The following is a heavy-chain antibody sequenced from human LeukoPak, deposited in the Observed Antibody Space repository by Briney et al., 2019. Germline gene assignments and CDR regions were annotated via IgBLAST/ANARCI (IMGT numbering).Heavy chain of an antibody. Sequence: ASVKVSCKASGYSFTSHYMHWVRQAPGQGLEWMGLINPSGSSTLYAQKFQGRVTMTRDMSTTTDYMELRSLRSDDTAVYYCAREGATMVRGVIDYWGQGTLVTVSS. V-gene: IGHV1-46*01. CDR1: GYSFTSHY. CDR2: INPSGSST. D-gene: IGHD3-10*01. CDR3: AREGATMVRGVIDY. J-gene: IGHJ4*02.